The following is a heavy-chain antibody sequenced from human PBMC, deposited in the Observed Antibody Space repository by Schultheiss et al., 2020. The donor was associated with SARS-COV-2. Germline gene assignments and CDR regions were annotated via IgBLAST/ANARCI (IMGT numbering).Heavy chain of an antibody. D-gene: IGHD4-23*01. CDR1: GGSISSSSYY. CDR3: ARGLRWNWFDP. V-gene: IGHV4-39*07. CDR2: IYHSGST. J-gene: IGHJ5*02. Sequence: SETLSLTCTVSGGSISSSSYYWGWIRQPPGKGLEWIGSIYHSGSTYYNPSLKSRVTISVDTSKNQFSLKLSSVTAADTAVYYCARGLRWNWFDPWGQGTLVTVSS.